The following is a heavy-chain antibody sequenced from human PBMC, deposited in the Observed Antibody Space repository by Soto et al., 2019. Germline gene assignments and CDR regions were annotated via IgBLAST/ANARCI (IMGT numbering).Heavy chain of an antibody. CDR1: GGSIRSYC. CDR3: GGGGSILEPTRRLLAS. J-gene: IGHJ6*03. CDR2: ICNSGTT. V-gene: IGHV4-59*03. D-gene: IGHD3-10*01. Sequence: QVQLQESGPTLVKPSETLSLTCTVSGGSIRSYCWTWIRQPPGEGLEWIGCICNSGTTNYNPSLRSEAPTSIETQKSQSPLHRSPVTSADTPFYICGGGGSILEPTRRLLASGAKGTTVT.